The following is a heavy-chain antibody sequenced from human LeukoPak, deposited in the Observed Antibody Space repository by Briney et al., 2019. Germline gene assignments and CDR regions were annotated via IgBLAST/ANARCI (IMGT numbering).Heavy chain of an antibody. CDR2: ISSSGTTI. V-gene: IGHV3-11*01. CDR1: RYTFSDYY. Sequence: PGGSLRLSCAGSRYTFSDYYMSWIRQAPGKGLEWVSYISSSGTTIYYADSVKGRFTISRDNAKNSLYLQMNSLRAEDTAVYYCARDGSYWDFDYWGQGTLVTVSS. D-gene: IGHD1-26*01. J-gene: IGHJ4*02. CDR3: ARDGSYWDFDY.